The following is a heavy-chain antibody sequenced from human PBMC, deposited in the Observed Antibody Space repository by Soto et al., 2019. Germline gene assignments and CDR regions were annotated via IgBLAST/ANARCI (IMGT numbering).Heavy chain of an antibody. CDR3: AKGPLGSGYDLDS. Sequence: EVQLLDSGGGLVQPGGSLRLSCDASGFTFSNYAMNWVRQAPGKGLDWVSAISGSGGSTYYADSVKGRFTISRDNSKNTLYLQMSCLRAEDTAVYYCAKGPLGSGYDLDSWGQGTLVTVSS. D-gene: IGHD5-12*01. CDR1: GFTFSNYA. J-gene: IGHJ4*02. V-gene: IGHV3-23*01. CDR2: ISGSGGST.